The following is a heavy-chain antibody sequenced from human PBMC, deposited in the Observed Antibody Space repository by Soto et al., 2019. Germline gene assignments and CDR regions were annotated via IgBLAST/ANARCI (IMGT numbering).Heavy chain of an antibody. J-gene: IGHJ4*02. V-gene: IGHV1-46*01. CDR2: INPSGGST. CDR1: GYTFTSYY. D-gene: IGHD2-15*01. Sequence: ASVKVSCKASGYTFTSYYMHWVRQAPGQGLEWMGIINPSGGSTSYAQKFQGRVTMTRDTSTSTVYMELSSPRSEDTAVYYCAREDIVVVVAATPRPSDYWGQGTLVTVSS. CDR3: AREDIVVVVAATPRPSDY.